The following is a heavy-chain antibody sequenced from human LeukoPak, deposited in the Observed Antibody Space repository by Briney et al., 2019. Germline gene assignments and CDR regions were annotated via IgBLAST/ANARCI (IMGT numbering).Heavy chain of an antibody. CDR1: GGTFSSYA. Sequence: AAPVKVSCKASGGTFSSYAISWVRQAPGQGLEWMGGIIPIFGTANYAQKFQGRVTITADKSTSTAYMELSSLRSEDTAVYYCARKDLGIAVAGDAFDIWGQGTMVTVSS. J-gene: IGHJ3*02. D-gene: IGHD6-19*01. V-gene: IGHV1-69*06. CDR3: ARKDLGIAVAGDAFDI. CDR2: IIPIFGTA.